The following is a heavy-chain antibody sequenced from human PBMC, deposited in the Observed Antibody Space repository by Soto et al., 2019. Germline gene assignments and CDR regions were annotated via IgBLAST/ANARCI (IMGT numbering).Heavy chain of an antibody. J-gene: IGHJ4*02. CDR2: ISGGGDTT. Sequence: EVQLLDSGGGLVQPGGSLRLSCAASGFTFNNYAMTWVRQAPGKGLEWVSAISGGGDTTSYADSVKGRFTVSRDGSKNTLYLQVSSLRAEDTGLYYCAKGRGGSGSLTPRVDFWGQGTLVTVSS. D-gene: IGHD3-10*01. CDR1: GFTFNNYA. CDR3: AKGRGGSGSLTPRVDF. V-gene: IGHV3-23*01.